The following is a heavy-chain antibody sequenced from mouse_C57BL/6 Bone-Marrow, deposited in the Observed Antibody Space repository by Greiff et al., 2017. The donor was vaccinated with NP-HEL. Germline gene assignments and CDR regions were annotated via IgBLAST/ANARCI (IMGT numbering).Heavy chain of an antibody. CDR3: ARRGDITTVVATGTYYAMDY. Sequence: VQLQQSGPVLVKPGASVKMSCKASGYTFTDYYMNWVKQSHGKSLEWIGVINPYNGGTSYNQKFKGKATLTVDKSSSTAYMELNSLTSEDSAVYYCARRGDITTVVATGTYYAMDYWGQGTSVTVSS. D-gene: IGHD1-1*01. CDR1: GYTFTDYY. V-gene: IGHV1-19*01. J-gene: IGHJ4*01. CDR2: INPYNGGT.